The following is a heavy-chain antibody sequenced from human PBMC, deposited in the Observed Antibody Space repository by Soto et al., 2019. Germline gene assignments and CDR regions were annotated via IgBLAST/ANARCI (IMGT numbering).Heavy chain of an antibody. J-gene: IGHJ6*02. CDR3: ARAPYYGSGTYYYYALDV. CDR2: ISGTAGTL. D-gene: IGHD3-10*01. V-gene: IGHV3-11*01. CDR1: GITFSDNY. Sequence: QVQLVESGGGFVKPGGSLRLSCEASGITFSDNYMTWIRQAPGKGLEWISYISGTAGTLYYADSVKGRFTISRDNAKNSLFLPLTSLAAEDTVLYYCARAPYYGSGTYYYYALDVWGHGTTVTVSS.